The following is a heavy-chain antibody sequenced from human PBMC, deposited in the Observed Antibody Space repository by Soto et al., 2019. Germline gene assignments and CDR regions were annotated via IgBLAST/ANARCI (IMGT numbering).Heavy chain of an antibody. V-gene: IGHV1-3*01. Sequence: ASVKVSCKASGYTFTSYAMHWVRQAPGQRLEWMGWINAVNGNTKYSQKFQGRVTITRDTSASTAYMELSSLRSEDTAVYYCARERGSQGWFDPWGQGTLVTVSS. D-gene: IGHD3-10*01. J-gene: IGHJ5*02. CDR1: GYTFTSYA. CDR2: INAVNGNT. CDR3: ARERGSQGWFDP.